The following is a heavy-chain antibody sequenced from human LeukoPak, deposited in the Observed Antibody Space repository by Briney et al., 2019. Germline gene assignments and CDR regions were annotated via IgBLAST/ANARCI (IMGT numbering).Heavy chain of an antibody. J-gene: IGHJ4*02. V-gene: IGHV1-24*01. CDR1: GYTLTELS. CDR2: FDPEDGET. Sequence: GASVKVSCKVSGYTLTELSMHWVRQAPGKELEWMGGFDPEDGETIYAQKFQGRVTMTEDTSTDTAYMELSSLRSEDTAVYYCATLYCSSTSCYKGFDYWGQGTLVTVSS. CDR3: ATLYCSSTSCYKGFDY. D-gene: IGHD2-2*02.